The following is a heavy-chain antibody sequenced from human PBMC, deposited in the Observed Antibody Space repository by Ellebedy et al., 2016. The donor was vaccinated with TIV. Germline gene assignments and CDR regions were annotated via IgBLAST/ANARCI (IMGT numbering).Heavy chain of an antibody. J-gene: IGHJ3*02. CDR1: TFDDYA. V-gene: IGHV4-30-2*01. Sequence: TFDDYAMHWVRQAPGMGLEWIGYTYASGNTNYNPSLKTRVTISVDRSKRQFSLTLSSVTAADTAVYYCARCNWDNGSAFDIWGQGTTVIVSS. CDR2: TYASGNT. D-gene: IGHD7-27*01. CDR3: ARCNWDNGSAFDI.